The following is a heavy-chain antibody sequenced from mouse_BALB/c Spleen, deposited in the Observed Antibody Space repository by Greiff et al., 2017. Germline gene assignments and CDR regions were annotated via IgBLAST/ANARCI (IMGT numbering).Heavy chain of an antibody. CDR3: RRSITTVVDWYFDV. V-gene: IGHV14-4*02. CDR1: GFNIKDYY. Sequence: EVKLMESGAELVRSGASVKLSCTASGFNIKDYYMHWVKQRPEQGLEWIGWIDPENGDTEYAPKFQGKATMTADTSSNTAYLQLSSLTSEDTAVYYCRRSITTVVDWYFDVWGAGTTVTVSS. J-gene: IGHJ1*01. CDR2: IDPENGDT. D-gene: IGHD1-1*01.